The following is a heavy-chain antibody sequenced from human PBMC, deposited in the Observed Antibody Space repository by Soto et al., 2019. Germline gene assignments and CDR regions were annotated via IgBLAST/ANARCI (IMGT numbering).Heavy chain of an antibody. CDR3: AKDRLLAEEDDY. CDR1: GVTFSIYA. CDR2: ISGSGGST. Sequence: GGSLLLSCSASGVTFSIYAMSWVRQAPGKGLEWVSAISGSGGSTYYADSVKGRFTISRDNSKNTLYLQMNSLRAEDTAVYYCAKDRLLAEEDDYWGQGTLVTVSS. D-gene: IGHD3-3*02. J-gene: IGHJ4*02. V-gene: IGHV3-23*01.